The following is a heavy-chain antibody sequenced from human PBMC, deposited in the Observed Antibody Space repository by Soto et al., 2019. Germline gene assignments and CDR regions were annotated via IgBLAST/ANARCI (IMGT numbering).Heavy chain of an antibody. CDR3: TSKGYCSSTSCYDGSYTFFDY. D-gene: IGHD2-2*01. Sequence: PWGSLRLSCAASGFTFINAWISFGRQAPFKGLEWVVRIKSKTDGGTTDYAAPVKGRFTISRDDSKNTLYLQMNSLKTEDTAVYYCTSKGYCSSTSCYDGSYTFFDYWGQGTLVTVSS. CDR2: IKSKTDGGTT. CDR1: GFTFINAW. J-gene: IGHJ4*02. V-gene: IGHV3-15*01.